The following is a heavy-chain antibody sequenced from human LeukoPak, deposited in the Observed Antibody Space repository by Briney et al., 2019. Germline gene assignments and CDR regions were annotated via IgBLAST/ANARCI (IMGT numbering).Heavy chain of an antibody. J-gene: IGHJ4*02. CDR1: GFTFSRYE. V-gene: IGHV3-23*01. CDR3: AGVDDYGDFRTFDY. D-gene: IGHD4-17*01. Sequence: GGSLRLSCAASGFTFSRYEMNWVRQAPGKGLEWVSAISGSGGSTYYADSVKGRFTISRDNSKNTLYLQMNSLRAEDTAVYYCAGVDDYGDFRTFDYWGQGTLVTVSS. CDR2: ISGSGGST.